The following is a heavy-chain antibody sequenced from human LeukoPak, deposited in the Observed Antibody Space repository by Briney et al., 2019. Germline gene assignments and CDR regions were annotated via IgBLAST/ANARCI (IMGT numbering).Heavy chain of an antibody. CDR2: ISSSSSYI. CDR1: GFTFSSYS. V-gene: IGHV3-21*01. CDR3: ARADIVVVRSFDY. Sequence: MPGGSLRLXCAASGFTFSSYSMNWVRQAPGKGLEWVSSISSSSSYIYYADSVKGRFTISRDNAKNSLYLQMNSLRAEDTAVYYCARADIVVVRSFDYWGQGTLVTVSS. J-gene: IGHJ4*02. D-gene: IGHD2-2*01.